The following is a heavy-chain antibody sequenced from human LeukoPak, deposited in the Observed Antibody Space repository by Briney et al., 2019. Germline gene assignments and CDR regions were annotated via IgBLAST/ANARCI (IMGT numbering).Heavy chain of an antibody. Sequence: SQTLSLTCTVSGASISSGDYYWSWLRQPPGKGLEWIGYINYSGSTYYNPSLKSRVTISVDTSKNQFSLKLSSVTAADTAVYYCAGSFSGSYHSAFDIWGQGTMVTVSS. CDR2: INYSGST. J-gene: IGHJ3*02. V-gene: IGHV4-30-4*08. CDR3: AGSFSGSYHSAFDI. CDR1: GASISSGDYY. D-gene: IGHD1-26*01.